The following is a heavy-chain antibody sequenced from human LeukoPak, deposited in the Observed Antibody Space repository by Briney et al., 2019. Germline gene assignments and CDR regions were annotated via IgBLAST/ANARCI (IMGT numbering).Heavy chain of an antibody. CDR2: IYYSGST. CDR3: ARSKSSSSYEALDL. Sequence: SETLSLTCTVSGGSISSYYWNWIRQPPGKGLEWIGYIYYSGSTNYTPSLKSGITISVDTSKNQFSLKLSSVTAADTAVYYCARSKSSSSYEALDLWGQGTRVTVSS. J-gene: IGHJ5*01. D-gene: IGHD6-13*01. V-gene: IGHV4-59*08. CDR1: GGSISSYY.